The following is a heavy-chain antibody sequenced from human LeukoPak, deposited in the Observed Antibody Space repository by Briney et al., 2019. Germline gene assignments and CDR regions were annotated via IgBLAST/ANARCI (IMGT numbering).Heavy chain of an antibody. CDR3: ARGQWLVDY. J-gene: IGHJ4*02. D-gene: IGHD6-19*01. CDR2: INHSGST. V-gene: IGHV4-34*01. Sequence: SETLSLTCAVYGGSFSGYYWSWIRQPPGKGLEWIGEINHSGSTNYNPSLKSRVTISVDTSKNQFSLKLSSVTAADTAVYYCARGQWLVDYWGQGTLVTVSS. CDR1: GGSFSGYY.